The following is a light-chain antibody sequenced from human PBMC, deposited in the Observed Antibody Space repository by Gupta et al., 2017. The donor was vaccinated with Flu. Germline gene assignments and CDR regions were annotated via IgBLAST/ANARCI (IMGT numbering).Light chain of an antibody. CDR2: WAS. V-gene: IGKV4-1*01. CDR1: QSVLYSSNNKNY. CDR3: QQYHSIPYT. Sequence: SLGERATINCKSSQSVLYSSNNKNYLAWYQQKPGQPPKLLIYWASTRESGVPDRFSGSGSGTDFTLTISTLQAEDVAVYYCQQYHSIPYTFGQGTKLEIK. J-gene: IGKJ2*01.